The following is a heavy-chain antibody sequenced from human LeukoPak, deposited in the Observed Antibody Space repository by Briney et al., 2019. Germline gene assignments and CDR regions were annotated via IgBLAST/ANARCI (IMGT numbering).Heavy chain of an antibody. CDR2: IIPIFGIT. Sequence: GASVKVSCKASGGTXFSYAINGVRQAPGQGLEWMGRIIPIFGITNYAQKFQARVTITADKSTGTAYMELSSLRSEDTAVYFCARWAPSCSSASCPFYFDFWGQGTLVTVSS. CDR1: GGTXFSYA. D-gene: IGHD2-2*01. V-gene: IGHV1-69*04. J-gene: IGHJ4*02. CDR3: ARWAPSCSSASCPFYFDF.